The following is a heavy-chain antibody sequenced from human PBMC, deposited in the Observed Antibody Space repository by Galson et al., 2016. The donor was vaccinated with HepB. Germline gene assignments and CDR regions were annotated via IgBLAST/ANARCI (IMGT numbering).Heavy chain of an antibody. CDR2: INPSGDST. D-gene: IGHD2-15*01. CDR3: ARDDCSGGSCYSDY. CDR1: GYTFTSHY. Sequence: SVKVSCKASGYTFTSHYIQWVRQAPGQGLEWMGTINPSGDSTGYAQKFQSRVTMTRDTSTSTVYMELSSLRSEDTAVYYCARDDCSGGSCYSDYWGQGTLVTVSS. J-gene: IGHJ4*02. V-gene: IGHV1-46*01.